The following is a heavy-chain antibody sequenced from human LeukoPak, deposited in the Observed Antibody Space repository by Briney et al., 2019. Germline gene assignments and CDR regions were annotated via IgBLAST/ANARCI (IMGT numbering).Heavy chain of an antibody. CDR1: GGSISSYY. Sequence: PSGTLSLTCAVSGGSISSYYWSWIRQPPGKGLEWIGYIYYSGSTNYNPSLKSRVTISVDTSKNQFSLKLSSVTAADTAVYYCARGKDYYDSSGYYLYLWGQGTMVTVSS. CDR2: IYYSGST. V-gene: IGHV4-59*01. D-gene: IGHD3-22*01. J-gene: IGHJ3*01. CDR3: ARGKDYYDSSGYYLYL.